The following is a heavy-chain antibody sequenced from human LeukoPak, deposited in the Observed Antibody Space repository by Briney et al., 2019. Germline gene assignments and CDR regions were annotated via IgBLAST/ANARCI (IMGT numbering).Heavy chain of an antibody. Sequence: ASVKVSCKASGYTFTSYGISWVRQAPGQGLEWMGWISTYNGNTNYAQKLQGRVTMTTDTSTTTAYMELRSLRSEDTAVYYCARDQYMSYYYYMDVWGKGTTVTVSS. CDR3: ARDQYMSYYYYMDV. CDR1: GYTFTSYG. CDR2: ISTYNGNT. D-gene: IGHD1-1*01. V-gene: IGHV1-18*01. J-gene: IGHJ6*03.